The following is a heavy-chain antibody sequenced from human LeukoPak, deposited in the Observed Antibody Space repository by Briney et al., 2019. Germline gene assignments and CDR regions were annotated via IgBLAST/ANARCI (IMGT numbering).Heavy chain of an antibody. J-gene: IGHJ4*02. V-gene: IGHV6-1*01. CDR1: GDSVSSTSAA. CDR3: AGGFVGGGWHAY. D-gene: IGHD3-16*01. Sequence: SQTLSLTCAISGDSVSSTSAAWNWLRQSPSRGLEWLGRAYYRSKWSIEYAPSVESRITINPDASKNQFYLQLISVTPEDTAMYYCAGGFVGGGWHAYWGQGTLVTVSS. CDR2: AYYRSKWSI.